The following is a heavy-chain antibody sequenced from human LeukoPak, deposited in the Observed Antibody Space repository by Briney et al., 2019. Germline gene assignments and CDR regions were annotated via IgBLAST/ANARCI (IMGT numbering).Heavy chain of an antibody. CDR1: GGSISSSNW. CDR2: IYHSGST. J-gene: IGHJ5*02. D-gene: IGHD3-22*01. V-gene: IGHV4-4*02. Sequence: PSETLSLTCAVSGGSISSSNWWSWVRQPPGKGLEWIGEIYHSGSTNYNPSLKSRVTISVDKSKNQFSLKLSSVTAADTAVYYCASFPAYLDSSGSIIHWFDPWGQGTLVTVSS. CDR3: ASFPAYLDSSGSIIHWFDP.